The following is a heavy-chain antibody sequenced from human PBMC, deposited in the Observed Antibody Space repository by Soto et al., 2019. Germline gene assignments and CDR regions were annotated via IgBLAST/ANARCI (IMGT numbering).Heavy chain of an antibody. J-gene: IGHJ4*02. V-gene: IGHV5-51*07. Sequence: EVQMVQSGAEVRKPGESLKISCAGFEYTFTNYWIDCVHQMHGKGLEWMGIIYGGDSDTRYSPSFQGQVTISADKSNSTAYLQWSSLKASDTAMYYCARLPPREQHLVRYYFDYWGQGTLVTVSS. CDR3: ARLPPREQHLVRYYFDY. D-gene: IGHD6-13*01. CDR2: IYGGDSDT. CDR1: EYTFTNYW.